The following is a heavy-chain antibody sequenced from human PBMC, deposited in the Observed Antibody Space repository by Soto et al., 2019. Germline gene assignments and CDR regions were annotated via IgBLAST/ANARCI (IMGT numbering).Heavy chain of an antibody. Sequence: DVQLVESGGALVEPGGSLRLSCAASGFTLSNAWMNWVRQAPGKGLEWVGGITSKSGGGTTEYAAPVKGRFTISRDDSKNTLSLQMTSLKTDDTAVYYCTTLPRPGHVPQTGYDYWGQGTLVTVSS. V-gene: IGHV3-15*07. CDR2: ITSKSGGGTT. D-gene: IGHD3-9*01. J-gene: IGHJ4*02. CDR1: GFTLSNAW. CDR3: TTLPRPGHVPQTGYDY.